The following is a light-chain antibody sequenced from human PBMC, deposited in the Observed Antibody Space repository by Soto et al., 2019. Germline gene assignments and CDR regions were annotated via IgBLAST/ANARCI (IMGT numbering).Light chain of an antibody. Sequence: QSVLTQPPSVSGAPGQRVTISCTGSSSNIGTGYDVHWYQQLPGTAPKLLIYGDTNRPSGVPDRFSGSKSGTSASLVITGLQADDEADYYCQSYDNSLDGSVFGGGTQLTVL. J-gene: IGLJ2*01. CDR2: GDT. V-gene: IGLV1-40*01. CDR3: QSYDNSLDGSV. CDR1: SSNIGTGYD.